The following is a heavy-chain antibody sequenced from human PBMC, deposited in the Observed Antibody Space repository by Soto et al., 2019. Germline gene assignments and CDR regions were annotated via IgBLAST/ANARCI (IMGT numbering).Heavy chain of an antibody. CDR1: GDTFTCYY. CDR3: ARSSGGNFGIIIEGSNWFDP. V-gene: IGHV1-46*01. D-gene: IGHD3-3*01. J-gene: IGHJ5*02. CDR2: INPHGGST. Sequence: ASVKVSCKAPGDTFTCYYLNWVRQAPGQGLEWMGVINPHGGSTKYAQKFQGRITMSRDTSRSTVYMELSSLRSDDTAIYYCARSSGGNFGIIIEGSNWFDPWGQGTLVTVSS.